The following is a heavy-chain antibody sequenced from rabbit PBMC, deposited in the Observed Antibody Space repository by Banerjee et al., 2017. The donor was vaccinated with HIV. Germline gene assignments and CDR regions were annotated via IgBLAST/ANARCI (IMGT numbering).Heavy chain of an antibody. CDR1: GFSFSSGYD. V-gene: IGHV1S45*01. Sequence: QEQLEESGGDLVKPEGSLTLTCTASGFSFSSGYDMCWVRQAPGKGLEWIGCIYADSSTYYATWAKGRFTISKTSNTVDLKMTSLTAADTATYFCARALVDGGGVGLWGQGTLVTVS. CDR2: IYADSST. J-gene: IGHJ3*01. CDR3: ARALVDGGGVGL. D-gene: IGHD2-1*01.